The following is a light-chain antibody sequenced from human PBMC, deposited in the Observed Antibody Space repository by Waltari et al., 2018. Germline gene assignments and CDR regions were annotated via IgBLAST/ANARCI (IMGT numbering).Light chain of an antibody. CDR3: QHYHNIPRT. Sequence: DIQMTQPRSSLPASGGDRVTITCRASQAIRDSLAWDQQKPGKAPKLLLYGASRLDSGVPFRFSGSGSGTDFTLTITSLHPEDFATYYCQHYHNIPRTFGQGTKVEVK. J-gene: IGKJ1*01. CDR1: QAIRDS. CDR2: GAS. V-gene: IGKV1-NL1*01.